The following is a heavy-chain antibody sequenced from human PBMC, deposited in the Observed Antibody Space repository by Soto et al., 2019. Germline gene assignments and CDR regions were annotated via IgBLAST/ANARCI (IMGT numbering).Heavy chain of an antibody. V-gene: IGHV4-61*01. J-gene: IGHJ4*02. CDR3: ARAEGRDGYNLDS. CDR2: VFYSGST. Sequence: SETLSLTCSVSGASVTSGIYYWSWIRQPPGKELEWIGYVFYSGSTKYNPSLKSRVAMSIDSSKNQFSLRLNSVTAADTAMYFCARAEGRDGYNLDSWGLGVLVTVSS. CDR1: GASVTSGIYY. D-gene: IGHD5-12*01.